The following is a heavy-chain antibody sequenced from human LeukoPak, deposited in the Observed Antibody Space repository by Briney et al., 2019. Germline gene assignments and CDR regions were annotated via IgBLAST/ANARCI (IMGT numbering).Heavy chain of an antibody. CDR2: ISGSGGST. J-gene: IGHJ6*03. CDR1: GFTFSSYA. Sequence: GGSLRLSCAASGFTFSSYAMSWVRQAPGEGLEWVSAISGSGGSTYYADSVKGRFTISRDNSKNTLYLQMNSLRAEDTAVYYCVYPYYYMDVWGKGTTVTVSS. CDR3: VYPYYYMDV. V-gene: IGHV3-23*01.